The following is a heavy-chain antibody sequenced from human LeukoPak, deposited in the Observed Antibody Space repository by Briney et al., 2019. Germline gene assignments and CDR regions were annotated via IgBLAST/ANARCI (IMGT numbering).Heavy chain of an antibody. CDR2: VFYNGAT. V-gene: IGHV4-39*07. D-gene: IGHD2-15*01. CDR3: AQLGYCSGGSCYGMDV. CDR1: GGSISSSIYY. Sequence: SETLSLTCIVSGGSISSSIYYWAWVCQPPGKGLEWIGTVFYNGATQYSPSLRSRVTISIDTSKNQFSLKLSSVTAADTAVYYCAQLGYCSGGSCYGMDVWGKGTTVTVSS. J-gene: IGHJ6*04.